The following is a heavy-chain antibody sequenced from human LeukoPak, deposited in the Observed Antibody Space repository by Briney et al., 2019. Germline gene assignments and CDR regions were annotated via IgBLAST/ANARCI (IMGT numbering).Heavy chain of an antibody. D-gene: IGHD3-3*01. CDR2: INWNGGST. J-gene: IGHJ4*02. Sequence: PGGSLRLSCAASGFTLDDYGMSWVRQAPGKGLEWVSGINWNGGSTGYADSVKGRFTISRDNAKNSLYLQMNSLRAEDTALYYCARDRALWSGYYSDYWGQGTLVTVSS. CDR3: ARDRALWSGYYSDY. CDR1: GFTLDDYG. V-gene: IGHV3-20*04.